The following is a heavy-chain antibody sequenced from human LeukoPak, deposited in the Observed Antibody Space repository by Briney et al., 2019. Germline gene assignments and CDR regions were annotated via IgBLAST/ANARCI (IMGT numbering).Heavy chain of an antibody. V-gene: IGHV3-30*02. D-gene: IGHD3-16*02. CDR3: AREVMITFGGVIGHFDAFDI. CDR2: IRYDGSNK. CDR1: GFTFSSYG. Sequence: PGGSLRLSCAASGFTFSSYGMHWVRQAPGKGLEWVAFIRYDGSNKYYADSVKGRFTISRDNSKNTLYLQMNSLRAEDTAVYYCAREVMITFGGVIGHFDAFDIWGQGTMVTVSS. J-gene: IGHJ3*02.